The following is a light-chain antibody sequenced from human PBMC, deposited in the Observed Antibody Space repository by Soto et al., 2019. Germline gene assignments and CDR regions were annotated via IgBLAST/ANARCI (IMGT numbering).Light chain of an antibody. CDR1: QSVSYN. CDR3: QQRHMWPIT. Sequence: EIVTTQSPATLSVSPGERVTLSCRASQSVSYNLAWYQQKPGQAPRLLIYGPYTRATGIPARFSGSGSGTEFTLTISSLEPEDFAVYYCQQRHMWPITFGQGTRLE. CDR2: GPY. V-gene: IGKV3-15*01. J-gene: IGKJ5*01.